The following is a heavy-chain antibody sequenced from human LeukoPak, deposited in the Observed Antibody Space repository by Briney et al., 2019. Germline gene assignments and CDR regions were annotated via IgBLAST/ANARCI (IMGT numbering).Heavy chain of an antibody. CDR1: GFTFSSYA. CDR3: AKDLVVVPAASPFDY. Sequence: GGFLRLSCAASGFTFSSYAMSWVRQAPGKGLEWVSAISGSGGSTYYADSVKGRFTISRDNSKNTLYLQMNSLRAEDTAVYYCAKDLVVVPAASPFDYWGQGTLVTVSS. D-gene: IGHD2-2*01. J-gene: IGHJ4*02. CDR2: ISGSGGST. V-gene: IGHV3-23*01.